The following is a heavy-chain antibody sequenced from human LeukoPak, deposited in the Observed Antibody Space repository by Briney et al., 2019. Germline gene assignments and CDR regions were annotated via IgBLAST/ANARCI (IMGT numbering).Heavy chain of an antibody. CDR3: ASLGYSSSWYRYYYMDV. D-gene: IGHD6-13*01. CDR1: GYTFTGYY. V-gene: IGHV1-2*02. CDR2: INPNSGGT. Sequence: ASVKVSCKASGYTFTGYYMHWVRQAPGQGLEWMGWINPNSGGTNYAQKFQGRVTMTRDTSISTAYMELSRLRSDDTAVYYCASLGYSSSWYRYYYMDVWGKGTTVTVSS. J-gene: IGHJ6*03.